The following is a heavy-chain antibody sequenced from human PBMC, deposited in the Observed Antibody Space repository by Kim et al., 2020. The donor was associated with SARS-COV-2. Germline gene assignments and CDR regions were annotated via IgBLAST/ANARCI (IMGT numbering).Heavy chain of an antibody. CDR1: GFTFSSYG. Sequence: GGSLRVSCAASGFTFSSYGLPWVRQAPGKGPSLVAFLWYDSPNKYYAHSVKGRCPLARAPSKKPLCLHLPSLTSPDTSLYYCSLDRVLLGGLSCWG. V-gene: IGHV3-33*04. D-gene: IGHD3-16*01. CDR3: SLDRVLLGGLSC. CDR2: LWYDSPNK. J-gene: IGHJ1*01.